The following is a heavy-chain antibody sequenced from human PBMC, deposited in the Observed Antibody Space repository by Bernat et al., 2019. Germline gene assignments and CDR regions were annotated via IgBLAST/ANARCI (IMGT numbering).Heavy chain of an antibody. Sequence: QLQLQESGPGLVKPSETLSLTCTVSGGSISSSSYYWGWIRQPPGQGLEWIGSIYYSGSTYYNPSLKSRVTISVDTSKNQFSLKLSSVTAADTAVYYCARHLNYYGSGSYYTFDYWGQGTLVTVSS. CDR1: GGSISSSSYY. D-gene: IGHD3-10*01. V-gene: IGHV4-39*01. CDR2: IYYSGST. CDR3: ARHLNYYGSGSYYTFDY. J-gene: IGHJ4*02.